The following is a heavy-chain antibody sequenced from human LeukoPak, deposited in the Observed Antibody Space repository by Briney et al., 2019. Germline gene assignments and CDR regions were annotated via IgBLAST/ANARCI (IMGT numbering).Heavy chain of an antibody. CDR1: GYTFTAFY. CDR2: INPNSGAT. J-gene: IGHJ5*02. Sequence: ASVKVSCKASGYTFTAFYMHWVRQAPGQGLEWMGWINPNSGATNYAQEFQGRVTMTRDTSISTAYMELSRLRSDDTAVYYCARAHLIAAAGYNWFDPWGQGTLVTVSS. D-gene: IGHD6-13*01. CDR3: ARAHLIAAAGYNWFDP. V-gene: IGHV1-2*02.